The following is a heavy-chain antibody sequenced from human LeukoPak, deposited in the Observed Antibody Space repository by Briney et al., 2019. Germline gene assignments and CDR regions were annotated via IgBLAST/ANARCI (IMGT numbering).Heavy chain of an antibody. CDR1: GGSISSGSYY. J-gene: IGHJ6*03. D-gene: IGHD3-10*01. CDR3: ARAQGSGSQMYYYYYMDV. V-gene: IGHV4-61*02. CDR2: IYTSGST. Sequence: PSETLSLTCTVSGGSISSGSYYWSWIRQPAVKGLEWIGRIYTSGSTNYNPSLKSRVTISVDTSKNQFSLKLSSVTAADTAVYYCARAQGSGSQMYYYYYMDVWGKGTTVTISS.